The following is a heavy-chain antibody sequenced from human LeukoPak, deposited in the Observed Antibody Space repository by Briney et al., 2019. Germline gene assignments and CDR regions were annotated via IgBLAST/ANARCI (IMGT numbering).Heavy chain of an antibody. CDR3: ARDSSGWSEVNWFDP. CDR1: GFTFTTST. Sequence: ASVKVSCKASGFTFTTSTMQWVRQARGQRLECIGWIVVGSGNTNYAQKFQERVTITRDMSTSTAYMEMSSLRSEDTAVYYCARDSSGWSEVNWFDPWGQGTLVTVSS. V-gene: IGHV1-58*02. CDR2: IVVGSGNT. D-gene: IGHD6-19*01. J-gene: IGHJ5*02.